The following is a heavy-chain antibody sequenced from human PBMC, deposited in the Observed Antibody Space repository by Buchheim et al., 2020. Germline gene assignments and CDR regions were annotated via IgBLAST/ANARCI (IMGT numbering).Heavy chain of an antibody. CDR3: ARRTLILPSMGWFDP. Sequence: EVQLVQSGAEVKKAGESLRISCKGSGYSFTTYWIGWVRQMPGKGLEWMGIIYPHDSDTRCSPSFQGQVTLSADKSINTAYLQWSSLKASDTAIYYCARRTLILPSMGWFDPWGQGTL. D-gene: IGHD2/OR15-2a*01. CDR1: GYSFTTYW. V-gene: IGHV5-51*01. J-gene: IGHJ5*02. CDR2: IYPHDSDT.